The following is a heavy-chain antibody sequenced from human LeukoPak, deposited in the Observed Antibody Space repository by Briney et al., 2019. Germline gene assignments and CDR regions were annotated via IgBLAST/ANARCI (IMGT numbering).Heavy chain of an antibody. Sequence: SETLSLTCAVYGGSFSGYYWSWIRQPPGKGLEWIGEINHSGSTNYNPSLKSRVTISVDTSKNQFSLKLSSVTAAGTAVYYCATGYPPNFDYWGQGTLVTVSS. CDR3: ATGYPPNFDY. J-gene: IGHJ4*02. CDR2: INHSGST. D-gene: IGHD3-16*02. V-gene: IGHV4-34*01. CDR1: GGSFSGYY.